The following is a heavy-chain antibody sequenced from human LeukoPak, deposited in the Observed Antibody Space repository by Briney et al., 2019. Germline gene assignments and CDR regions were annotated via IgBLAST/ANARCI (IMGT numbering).Heavy chain of an antibody. Sequence: GGSLRLSCVASGFTFDDYAMTWVRQAPGKGLKWVSAINWNGGSTGYADSVKGRFTISRDNAKNSLYLQMNSLRAEDTALYYCARVLGGNYYEFDYWGQGTLVTVSS. J-gene: IGHJ4*02. CDR1: GFTFDDYA. D-gene: IGHD1-26*01. V-gene: IGHV3-20*04. CDR3: ARVLGGNYYEFDY. CDR2: INWNGGST.